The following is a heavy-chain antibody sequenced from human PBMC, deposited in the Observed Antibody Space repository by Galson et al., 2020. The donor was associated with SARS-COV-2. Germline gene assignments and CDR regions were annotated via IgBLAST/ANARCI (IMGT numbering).Heavy chain of an antibody. J-gene: IGHJ4*02. CDR3: AREVVATPRGIDY. Sequence: GESLKISCKASGYTFTGYYMHWVRQAPGQGLEWMGWINPNSGGTNYAQKFQGRVTMTRDTSISTAYMELSRLRSDDTAVYYCAREVVATPRGIDYWGQGTLVTVSS. V-gene: IGHV1-2*02. CDR2: INPNSGGT. CDR1: GYTFTGYY. D-gene: IGHD5-12*01.